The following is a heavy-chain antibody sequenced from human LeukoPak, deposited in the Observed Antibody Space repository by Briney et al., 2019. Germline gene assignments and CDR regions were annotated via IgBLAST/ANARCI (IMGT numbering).Heavy chain of an antibody. CDR2: ISRSSSYI. CDR1: GFTFDTYT. J-gene: IGHJ4*02. Sequence: PGGSLRLSCAASGFTFDTYTMNWVRQAPGKGLEWVSSISRSSSYIYYADSVKGRFTISRDNAKKSLYLQMNSLRADDTAVYYCAREGATPEPAFDSWGQGTRVTVSS. D-gene: IGHD1-26*01. V-gene: IGHV3-21*01. CDR3: AREGATPEPAFDS.